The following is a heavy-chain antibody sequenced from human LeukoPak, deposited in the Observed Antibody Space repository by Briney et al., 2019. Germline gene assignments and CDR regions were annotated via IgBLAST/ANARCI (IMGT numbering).Heavy chain of an antibody. Sequence: PGGSLRLSCAASGFTVSSNYMSWVRQAPGKGLEWVSVTYSGGSTYYADSVKGRFTISRDNSKNTLYLQMNSLRAEDTAVYYCARVGYSSSSSSDYWGQGTLVTVSS. CDR1: GFTVSSNY. D-gene: IGHD6-6*01. CDR2: TYSGGST. J-gene: IGHJ4*02. V-gene: IGHV3-53*05. CDR3: ARVGYSSSSSSDY.